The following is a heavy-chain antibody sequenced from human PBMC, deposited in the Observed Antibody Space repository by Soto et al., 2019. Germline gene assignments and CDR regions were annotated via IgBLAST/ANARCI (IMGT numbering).Heavy chain of an antibody. CDR2: INPSGGST. V-gene: IGHV1-46*01. D-gene: IGHD3-22*01. Sequence: ASVKVSCKASGYTFTSYYMHWVRQAPGQGLEWMGIINPSGGSTSYAQKFQGRVTMTRDTSTSTVYMELSSLRSEDTAVYYCARARRAYYYDSSGYYSGYYFDYWGQGTLVTVSS. J-gene: IGHJ4*02. CDR1: GYTFTSYY. CDR3: ARARRAYYYDSSGYYSGYYFDY.